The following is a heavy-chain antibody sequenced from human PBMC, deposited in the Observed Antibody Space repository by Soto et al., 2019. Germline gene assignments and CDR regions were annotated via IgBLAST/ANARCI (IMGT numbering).Heavy chain of an antibody. CDR2: INHSGST. J-gene: IGHJ6*03. Sequence: QVQLQQWGAGLLKPSETLSLTCAVYGGSFSGYYWSWIRQPPGKGLEWIGEINHSGSTNYNPSLKSRVTISVDTSKNQFSLKLSSVTAADTAVYYCARGGSIRGGDYFFNYMDVWGKGTTVTVSS. CDR1: GGSFSGYY. D-gene: IGHD4-17*01. CDR3: ARGGSIRGGDYFFNYMDV. V-gene: IGHV4-34*01.